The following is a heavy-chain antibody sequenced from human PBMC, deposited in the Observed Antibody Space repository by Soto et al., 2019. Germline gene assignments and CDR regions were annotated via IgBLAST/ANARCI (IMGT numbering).Heavy chain of an antibody. V-gene: IGHV3-23*01. CDR1: GFAFSSYG. Sequence: HPGGSLRLSCAASGFAFSSYGMTWVRQTPGKGLESISIISGRGDSTVYADSVKGRFTMSRDNSQNILHLQMNSLRVEDTAEYYCVKGTLQSCRISRCYPLDLWGQGALVTVSS. CDR3: VKGTLQSCRISRCYPLDL. CDR2: ISGRGDST. D-gene: IGHD2-15*01. J-gene: IGHJ5*02.